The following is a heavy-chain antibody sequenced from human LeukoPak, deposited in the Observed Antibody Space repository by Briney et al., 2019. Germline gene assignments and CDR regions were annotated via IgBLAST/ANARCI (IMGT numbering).Heavy chain of an antibody. J-gene: IGHJ4*01. V-gene: IGHV3-7*01. D-gene: IGHD2-15*01. CDR3: ARASPGVVFNYFDY. CDR2: IDEAGKDR. CDR1: GFTIDSFY. Sequence: GGSLRLSCVASGFTIDSFYMSWVRQAPGKGLEWVANIDEAGKDRYYADSVKGRFTISRDSTKNSVFLDMTSLRVEDTATYFCARASPGVVFNYFDYWGQGALVPVYS.